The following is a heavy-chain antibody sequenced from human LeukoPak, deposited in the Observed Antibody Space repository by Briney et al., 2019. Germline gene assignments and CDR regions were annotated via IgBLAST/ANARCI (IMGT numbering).Heavy chain of an antibody. Sequence: ASVKVSCKASGYTFTDHYIHWVRQAPGQGLEWMGWINPNSGGTKYARKFQGLVTMTRDTSIRIAYTELSRLISDDTAVYYCARVAYCTKGVCVNFDYWGQGTLVTVSS. CDR1: GYTFTDHY. D-gene: IGHD2-8*01. CDR2: INPNSGGT. V-gene: IGHV1-2*04. J-gene: IGHJ4*02. CDR3: ARVAYCTKGVCVNFDY.